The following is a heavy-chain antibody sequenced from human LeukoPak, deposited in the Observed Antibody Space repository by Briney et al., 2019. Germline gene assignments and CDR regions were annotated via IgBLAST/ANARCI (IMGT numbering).Heavy chain of an antibody. CDR1: GFTFSIYG. Sequence: GGSLRLSCAASGFTFSIYGMHWVRQAPGKGLEWVAVISYDGNIKSYADSVKGRFTISRDNSKNTLYLQMNSLRAEDTAVYYCAKLGERSSWYYYYYYGMDVWGQGTTVTVSS. V-gene: IGHV3-30*18. J-gene: IGHJ6*02. CDR2: ISYDGNIK. CDR3: AKLGERSSWYYYYYYGMDV. D-gene: IGHD6-13*01.